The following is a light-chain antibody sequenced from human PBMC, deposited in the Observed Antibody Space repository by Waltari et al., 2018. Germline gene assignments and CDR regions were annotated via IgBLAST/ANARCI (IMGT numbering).Light chain of an antibody. Sequence: EIVLTQSPGTLSLSPGERATLSCRASQSVSSSYLAWYQQKPGQAPRFLIYGASGRATGIPDRFSGSGSGTDFTLTISRLEPEDFAVYYCQQYGSSPYMYTFGQGTKLEIK. CDR1: QSVSSSY. J-gene: IGKJ2*01. CDR2: GAS. V-gene: IGKV3-20*01. CDR3: QQYGSSPYMYT.